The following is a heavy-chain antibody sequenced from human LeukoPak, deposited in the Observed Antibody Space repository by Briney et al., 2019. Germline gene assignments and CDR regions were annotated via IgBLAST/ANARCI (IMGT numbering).Heavy chain of an antibody. V-gene: IGHV3-30*18. D-gene: IGHD3-10*01. CDR2: ISYDGSNK. CDR1: GFTFSSYG. Sequence: PGGSLRLSCAASGFTFSSYGMHWVRRAPGKGLEWVAVISYDGSNKYYADSVKGRFTISRDNSKNTLYLQMNSLRAEDTAVYYCAEDLWFGEESPFYYYGMDVWGKGTTVTVSS. CDR3: AEDLWFGEESPFYYYGMDV. J-gene: IGHJ6*04.